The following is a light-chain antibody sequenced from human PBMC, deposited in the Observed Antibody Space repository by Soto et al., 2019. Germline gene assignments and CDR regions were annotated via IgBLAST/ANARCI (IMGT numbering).Light chain of an antibody. V-gene: IGLV2-14*01. Sequence: QSALTQPASVSGSPGQSITISCTGTTSDIGGYNYVSWYQQHPGKAPKVMIYEVIKRPSGVSNRFSGSKSGNTASLTIFGLQAEDEADYYCISFTTTNTWVFGGGTKVTVL. CDR3: ISFTTTNTWV. J-gene: IGLJ3*02. CDR2: EVI. CDR1: TSDIGGYNY.